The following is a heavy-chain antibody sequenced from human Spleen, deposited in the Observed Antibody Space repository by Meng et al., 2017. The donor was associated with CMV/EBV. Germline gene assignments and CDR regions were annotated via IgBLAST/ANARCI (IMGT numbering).Heavy chain of an antibody. CDR2: ISSSGSTI. CDR1: GFTFSSYE. Sequence: GESLKISCADSGFTFSSYEMNWVRQAPGKGLEWVSYISSSGSTIYYADSVKGRFTISRDNAKNSLYLQMNSLRAEDTAVYYCARGYCSSTSCYNYYYYGMDVWGQGTTVTVSS. J-gene: IGHJ6*02. CDR3: ARGYCSSTSCYNYYYYGMDV. D-gene: IGHD2-2*01. V-gene: IGHV3-48*03.